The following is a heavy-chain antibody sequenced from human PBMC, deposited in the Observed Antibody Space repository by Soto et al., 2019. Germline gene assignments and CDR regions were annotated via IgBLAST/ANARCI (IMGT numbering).Heavy chain of an antibody. CDR2: ISYDGSNK. D-gene: IGHD3-22*01. CDR3: ARDRYYYDSSGSSDDAFDM. Sequence: GGSLRLSCAASGFTFSSYAMHWVRQAPGKGLEWVAVISYDGSNKYYADSVKGRFTISRDNSKNTLYLQMNSLRAEDTAVYYCARDRYYYDSSGSSDDAFDMWGQGTMVTVSS. V-gene: IGHV3-30-3*01. J-gene: IGHJ3*02. CDR1: GFTFSSYA.